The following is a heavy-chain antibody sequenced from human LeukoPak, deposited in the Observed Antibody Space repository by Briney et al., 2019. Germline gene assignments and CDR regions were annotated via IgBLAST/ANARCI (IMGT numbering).Heavy chain of an antibody. CDR3: TTGGGWLTDY. J-gene: IGHJ4*02. Sequence: SETLSLTCTVSGGSITGSFWGWFRQSPGKGLEWIGFLHESGSTVYNASLKGRASISADTSRSQFSLRLTSVTAADTAVYFCTTGGGWLTDYWGRGTLVTVSS. V-gene: IGHV4-59*01. CDR2: LHESGST. CDR1: GGSITGSF. D-gene: IGHD5-24*01.